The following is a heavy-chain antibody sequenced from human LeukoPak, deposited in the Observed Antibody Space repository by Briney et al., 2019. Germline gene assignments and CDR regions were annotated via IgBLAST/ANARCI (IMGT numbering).Heavy chain of an antibody. Sequence: GGSLILSCAASGFTFSSHWMTWVRQAPGKGVQWVASVKPDGGDKYYVDSVKGRFIISRDNAKNSLFLQMSSLQAEDMAVYYCARHSDRRDDFWGQGSLVTVSS. V-gene: IGHV3-7*05. CDR3: ARHSDRRDDF. CDR2: VKPDGGDK. CDR1: GFTFSSHW. J-gene: IGHJ4*02.